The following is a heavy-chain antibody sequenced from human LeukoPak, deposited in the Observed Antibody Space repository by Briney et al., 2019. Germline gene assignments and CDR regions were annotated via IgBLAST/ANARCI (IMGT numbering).Heavy chain of an antibody. D-gene: IGHD4-17*01. J-gene: IGHJ4*02. CDR1: GFTFPKYC. Sequence: ASVKVSRKASGFTFPKYCISWVLEAPGPGVEGVGGISVSDVNTNYAQKFQGRVTMTTDTSTTTAYMELRSLRSDDTAVYYCARHRGATVTTDFDHWGQRTLVTVSS. V-gene: IGHV1-18*01. CDR3: ARHRGATVTTDFDH. CDR2: ISVSDVNT.